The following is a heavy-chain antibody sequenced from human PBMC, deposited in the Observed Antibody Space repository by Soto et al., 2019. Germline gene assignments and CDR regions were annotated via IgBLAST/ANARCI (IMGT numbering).Heavy chain of an antibody. Sequence: PSETLSLACAVSGGSMSSGGYSWSWFRQPPGQGLECIGYIYHNGSPNYNPSLKSRVTISIDTAKNQFSLKLSSVTSADTAVYYCARTARVPDFWGPAILVTVSS. CDR2: IYHNGSP. CDR1: GGSMSSGGYS. D-gene: IGHD2-2*01. CDR3: ARTARVPDF. J-gene: IGHJ4*02. V-gene: IGHV4-30-2*01.